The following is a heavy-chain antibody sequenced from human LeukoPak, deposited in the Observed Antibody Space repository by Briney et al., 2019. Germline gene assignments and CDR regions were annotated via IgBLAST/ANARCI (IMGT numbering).Heavy chain of an antibody. CDR1: GFTFSSYA. Sequence: GGSLRLSCAASGFTFSSYAMNWVRQAPGKGPEWVSTIGSHDGSPHYADSVKGRFTISRDNSKNTLYLQMNSLRAEDTAVYYCAKCRSRTPYYGMDVWGQGTTVTVSS. D-gene: IGHD6-19*01. CDR2: IGSHDGSP. V-gene: IGHV3-23*01. J-gene: IGHJ6*02. CDR3: AKCRSRTPYYGMDV.